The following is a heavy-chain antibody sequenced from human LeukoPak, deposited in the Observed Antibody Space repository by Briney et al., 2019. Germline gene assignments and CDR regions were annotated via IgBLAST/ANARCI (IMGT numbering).Heavy chain of an antibody. CDR1: GFTFSSYA. CDR2: ISSNGGST. Sequence: GGSLRLSCAASGFTFSSYAMHWVRQAPGKGLEYVSAISSNGGSTYYANSVKGRFTISRDNSKNTLYLQMGSLTVEDTAVYYCVRRGGATSYDFDSWGQGTLVTVSS. CDR3: VRRGGATSYDFDS. J-gene: IGHJ4*02. V-gene: IGHV3-64*01. D-gene: IGHD3-16*01.